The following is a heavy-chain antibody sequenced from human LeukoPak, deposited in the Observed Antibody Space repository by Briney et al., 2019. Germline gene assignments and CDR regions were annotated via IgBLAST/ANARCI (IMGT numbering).Heavy chain of an antibody. V-gene: IGHV3-23*01. D-gene: IGHD2-21*01. CDR1: GFTFSSYA. CDR3: AKEICGGDCYSHPYYFDY. Sequence: GGSLRLSCAASGFTFSSYAMSWVRQAPGKGLEWVSAISGSGGSTYYADSVKGRFTISRDNYKNTLYLQMNSLRAEDKAVYYCAKEICGGDCYSHPYYFDYWGQGTLVTVSS. CDR2: ISGSGGST. J-gene: IGHJ4*02.